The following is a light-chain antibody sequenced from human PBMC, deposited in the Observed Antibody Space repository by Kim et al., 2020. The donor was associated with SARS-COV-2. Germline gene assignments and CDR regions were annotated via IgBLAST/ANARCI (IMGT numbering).Light chain of an antibody. CDR2: AAS. V-gene: IGKV1-9*01. J-gene: IGKJ4*01. CDR1: QGISSY. CDR3: QQLNSYPRLT. Sequence: DIQLTQSPSFLSASVGDRVTITCRASQGISSYLAWYQQKPGKAPKLLIYAASTLQSGVPSRFSGSGSGTECTLTISSLQPEDFATYYCQQLNSYPRLTFGGGTKVDIK.